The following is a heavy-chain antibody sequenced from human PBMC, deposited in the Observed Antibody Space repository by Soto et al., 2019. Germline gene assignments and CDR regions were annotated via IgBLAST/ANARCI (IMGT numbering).Heavy chain of an antibody. J-gene: IGHJ6*02. CDR3: AATIIAVSGTPSYATDV. Sequence: ASVKVSCKASGYTFTGYYMHWVRQAPGQGLEWMGWINPNSGRTNYAQKFQGWVTMTRDTSSSTAYMELSSLRSEDTAVYYCAATIIAVSGTPSYATDVWGQGPTVTLSS. CDR2: INPNSGRT. CDR1: GYTFTGYY. D-gene: IGHD6-19*01. V-gene: IGHV1-2*04.